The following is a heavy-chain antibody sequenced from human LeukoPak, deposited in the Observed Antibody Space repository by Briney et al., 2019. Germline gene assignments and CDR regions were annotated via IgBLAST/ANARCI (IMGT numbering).Heavy chain of an antibody. CDR1: GGSISSYY. CDR2: IYTSGST. D-gene: IGHD1-20*01. Sequence: SETLSLTCTVSGGSISSYYWSWIRQPAGKGLEWIGRIYTSGSTNYNPSLKSRVTISVDTSKNQFSLKLSSVTAADTAVYYCARATPDNWNDTFGRYYFDYWGQGTLVTVSS. J-gene: IGHJ4*02. CDR3: ARATPDNWNDTFGRYYFDY. V-gene: IGHV4-4*07.